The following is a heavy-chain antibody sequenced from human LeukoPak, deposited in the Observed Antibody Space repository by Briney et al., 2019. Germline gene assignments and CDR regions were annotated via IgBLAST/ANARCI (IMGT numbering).Heavy chain of an antibody. J-gene: IGHJ4*02. V-gene: IGHV1-24*01. CDR1: GYTLTELS. Sequence: GASVKVSCKVSGYTLTELSMHWVRQAPGKGLEWMGGFDPEDGETIYAQKFQGRVTMTEDTSTDTAYMELSSLRSEDTAVYYSATGVVGATTGLVFDYWGQGTLVTVSS. CDR3: ATGVVGATTGLVFDY. D-gene: IGHD1-26*01. CDR2: FDPEDGET.